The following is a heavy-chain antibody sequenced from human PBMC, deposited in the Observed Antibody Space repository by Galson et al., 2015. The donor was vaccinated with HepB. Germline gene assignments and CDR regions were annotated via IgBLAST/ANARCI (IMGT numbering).Heavy chain of an antibody. Sequence: SVKVSCKASGYTFTSYYMHWVRQAPGQGLEWMGIINPSGGSTSYAQKFQGRVTMTRDTSTSTVYMELSSLRSEDTAVYYCARAMITSASPWQRAYDYWGQGTLVTVSS. V-gene: IGHV1-46*03. CDR1: GYTFTSYY. J-gene: IGHJ4*02. CDR3: ARAMITSASPWQRAYDY. D-gene: IGHD6-25*01. CDR2: INPSGGST.